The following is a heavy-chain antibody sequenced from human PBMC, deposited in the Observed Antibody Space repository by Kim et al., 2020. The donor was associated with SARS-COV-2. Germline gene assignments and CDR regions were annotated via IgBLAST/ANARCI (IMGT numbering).Heavy chain of an antibody. Sequence: GGSLRLSCAASGFTFSSYSMNWVRQAPGKGLEWVSSISSSSSYIYYADSVKGRFTISRDNAKNSLYLQMNSLRAEDTAVYYCASSPSGSYYLTTGYFDLWGRRTLVTVSS. D-gene: IGHD1-26*01. J-gene: IGHJ2*01. V-gene: IGHV3-21*01. CDR2: ISSSSSYI. CDR1: GFTFSSYS. CDR3: ASSPSGSYYLTTGYFDL.